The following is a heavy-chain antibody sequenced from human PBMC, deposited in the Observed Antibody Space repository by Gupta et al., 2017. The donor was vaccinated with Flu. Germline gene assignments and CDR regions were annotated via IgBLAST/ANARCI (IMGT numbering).Heavy chain of an antibody. CDR3: ATGESWSPVLPFMDV. V-gene: IGHV1-8*01. J-gene: IGHJ6*02. D-gene: IGHD3-3*01. CDR1: GYTFTSYD. Sequence: GYTFTSYDINWVRQATGQGLEWMGWMNPNSGNTGYAQKFQGRVTMTRNTSISTAYMELSSLRSEDTAVYYCATGESWSPVLPFMDVWGQGTTVTVS. CDR2: MNPNSGNT.